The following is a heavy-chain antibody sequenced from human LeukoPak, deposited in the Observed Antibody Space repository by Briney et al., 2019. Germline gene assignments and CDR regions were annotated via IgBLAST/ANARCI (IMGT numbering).Heavy chain of an antibody. CDR1: GGSISSYY. CDR2: IYYSGST. J-gene: IGHJ4*02. D-gene: IGHD3-10*01. Sequence: SETLSLTCTVSGGSISSYYWSWIRQPPGKGLEWIGYIYYSGSTNYNPSLKSQVTISVDTSKNQFSLKLSSVTAADTAVYYCARAMVRGVMAGFDYWGQGTLVTVSS. V-gene: IGHV4-59*01. CDR3: ARAMVRGVMAGFDY.